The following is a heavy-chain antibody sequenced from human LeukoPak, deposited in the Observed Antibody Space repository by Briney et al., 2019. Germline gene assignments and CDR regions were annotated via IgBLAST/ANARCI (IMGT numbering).Heavy chain of an antibody. CDR3: ARRSGSFDS. CDR2: MTGDGGSI. Sequence: GESLKISCSASGFTFSTYTMYWVRQAPGKGLEYVSGMTGDGGSIEYADSVKGRFTISRENSKNTVYLQMSSLRTEDTAVYYCARRSGSFDSWGQGTLVTVSS. D-gene: IGHD1-26*01. CDR1: GFTFSTYT. J-gene: IGHJ5*01. V-gene: IGHV3-64D*09.